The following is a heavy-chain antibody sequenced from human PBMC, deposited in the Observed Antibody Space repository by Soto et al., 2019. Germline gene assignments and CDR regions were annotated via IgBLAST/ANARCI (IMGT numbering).Heavy chain of an antibody. CDR2: IYNSGST. V-gene: IGHV4-59*01. D-gene: IGHD3-9*01. CDR3: AVGPDWFIY. Sequence: QVQLQESGPGLVKPSETLSLTCTVSGVSISSDFWTWIRQPPGKGLEWIGYIYNSGSTNYNPSLKSRVTISVDTATNPFSLKLSSVTAADTAVYYCAVGPDWFIYCGQGTLVTVSS. CDR1: GVSISSDF. J-gene: IGHJ4*02.